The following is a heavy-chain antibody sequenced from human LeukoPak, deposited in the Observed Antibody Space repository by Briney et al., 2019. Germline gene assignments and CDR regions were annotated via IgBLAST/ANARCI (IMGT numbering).Heavy chain of an antibody. CDR1: GFTFNSFW. J-gene: IGHJ4*02. V-gene: IGHV3-7*01. D-gene: IGHD1-26*01. CDR3: ARASPVEGGATLDY. CDR2: IKLDGSEK. Sequence: PGGSLRLSCEASGFTFNSFWMSWVRQAPGKGLEWVANIKLDGSEKNYVDSVKGRFTISRDNTKNSLYLQMNSLRAEDTAVYYCARASPVEGGATLDYWGQGTLVTVSS.